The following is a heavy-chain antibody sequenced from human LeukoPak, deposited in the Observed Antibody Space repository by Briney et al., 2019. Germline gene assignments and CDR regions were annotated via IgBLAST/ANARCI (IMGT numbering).Heavy chain of an antibody. V-gene: IGHV3-48*03. CDR2: ISSSGSTI. Sequence: GGSLRLSCAASGFTFSSYEMNWVRQAPGKGLEWVSYISSSGSTIYYADSVKGRFTISRDNAKNSLYLQMNNLRAEDTAVYYCTQGMNYDIGAYWHQHWGQGTLVTVSS. CDR3: TQGMNYDIGAYWHQH. J-gene: IGHJ1*01. D-gene: IGHD3-22*01. CDR1: GFTFSSYE.